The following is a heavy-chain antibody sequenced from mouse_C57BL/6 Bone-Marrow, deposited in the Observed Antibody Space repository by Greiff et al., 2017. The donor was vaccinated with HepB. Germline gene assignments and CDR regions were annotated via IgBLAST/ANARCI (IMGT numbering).Heavy chain of an antibody. V-gene: IGHV1-72*01. CDR3: AIERGYYDYGGYAMDY. J-gene: IGHJ4*01. CDR1: GYTFTSYW. D-gene: IGHD2-4*01. CDR2: IDPNSGGT. Sequence: QVQLQQPGAELVKPGASVKLSCKASGYTFTSYWMHWVKQRPGRGLEWIGRIDPNSGGTKYNEKFKSKATLTVDKPSSTAYMQLSSLTSEDSAVYYCAIERGYYDYGGYAMDYWGPGTSVTVSS.